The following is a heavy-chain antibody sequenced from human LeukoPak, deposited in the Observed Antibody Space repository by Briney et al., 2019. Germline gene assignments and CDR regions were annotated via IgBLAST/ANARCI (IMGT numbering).Heavy chain of an antibody. J-gene: IGHJ4*02. CDR3: AVAPWGYESN. Sequence: SQTLSLTCAVSGGSISSGGYSWSWIRQPPGKGLEWIGYIYHSGSTYYNPSLKSRVTISVDRSKNQFSLKLRSVTAADTAVYYCAVAPWGYESNWDQGTLVIVSS. CDR2: IYHSGST. CDR1: GGSISSGGYS. V-gene: IGHV4-30-2*01. D-gene: IGHD2-15*01.